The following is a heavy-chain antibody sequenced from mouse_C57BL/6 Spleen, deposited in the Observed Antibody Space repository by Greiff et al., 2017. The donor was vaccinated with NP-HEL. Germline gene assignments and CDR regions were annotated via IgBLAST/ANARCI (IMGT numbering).Heavy chain of an antibody. CDR1: GYSFTGYF. CDR3: ARSPYYYGSSSGYFDY. D-gene: IGHD1-1*01. CDR2: INPYNGDT. Sequence: VQLQQSGPELVKPGDSVKISCKASGYSFTGYFMNWVMQSHGKSLEWIGRINPYNGDTFYNQKFKGKATLTVDKSSSTAHMELRSLTSEDSAVYYGARSPYYYGSSSGYFDYWGQGTTLTVSS. J-gene: IGHJ2*01. V-gene: IGHV1-20*01.